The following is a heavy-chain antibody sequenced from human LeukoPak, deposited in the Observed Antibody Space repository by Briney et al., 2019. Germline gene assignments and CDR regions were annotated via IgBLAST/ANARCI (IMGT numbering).Heavy chain of an antibody. D-gene: IGHD3-22*01. CDR2: IYTSGST. CDR3: ARDPYYYDSSGYRFDI. Sequence: PSETLSFTCAVAGHSIRSGYYWGWIRQPAGKGLEWIGRIYTSGSTNYNPSLKSRVTMSVDTSKNQFSLKLSSVTAADTAVYYCARDPYYYDSSGYRFDIWGQGTMVTVSS. CDR1: GHSIRSGYY. V-gene: IGHV4-4*07. J-gene: IGHJ3*02.